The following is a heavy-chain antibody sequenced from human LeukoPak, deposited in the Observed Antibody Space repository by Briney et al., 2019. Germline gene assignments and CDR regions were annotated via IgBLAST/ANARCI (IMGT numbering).Heavy chain of an antibody. CDR2: IRSDGSNK. V-gene: IGHV3-30*02. CDR3: ASPYSSRWYELCY. CDR1: GFTFGSYG. J-gene: IGHJ4*02. Sequence: GGSLRLSCAASGFTFGSYGMHWVRQAPGKGLEWVTFIRSDGSNKYYADSVKGRFTISRDNAKNSLYLQMNSLRAEDTAVYYCASPYSSRWYELCYWGQGTLVTVSS. D-gene: IGHD6-13*01.